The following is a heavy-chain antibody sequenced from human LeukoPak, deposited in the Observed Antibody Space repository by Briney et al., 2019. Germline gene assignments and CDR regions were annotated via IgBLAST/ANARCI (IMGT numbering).Heavy chain of an antibody. J-gene: IGHJ3*02. V-gene: IGHV4-59*01. CDR1: GDSISSYY. D-gene: IGHD1-26*01. CDR3: ARGSGSYSGHAFDI. CDR2: IHYSGTT. Sequence: SETLSLTCTVSGDSISSYYWGWFRQPPGKGLEWIAYIHYSGTTNYNPSHKSRITISIDMSKNQFSLKLNSVTAADTAVYYCARGSGSYSGHAFDIWGQGTMVTVSS.